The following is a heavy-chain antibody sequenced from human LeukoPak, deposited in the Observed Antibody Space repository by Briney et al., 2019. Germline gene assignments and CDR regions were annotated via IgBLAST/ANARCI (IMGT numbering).Heavy chain of an antibody. CDR3: AKGMATISEDFDY. CDR2: ISGRGGST. CDR1: GFTFSSYA. D-gene: IGHD5-24*01. J-gene: IGHJ4*02. Sequence: GGSLRLSCAASGFTFSSYAMTWVRHAPGKGLEWVSGISGRGGSTDYGDSVKGRDTISRDNSKNTLYLQMNSLRAEDTAVYYCAKGMATISEDFDYWGQGTLVTVPS. V-gene: IGHV3-23*01.